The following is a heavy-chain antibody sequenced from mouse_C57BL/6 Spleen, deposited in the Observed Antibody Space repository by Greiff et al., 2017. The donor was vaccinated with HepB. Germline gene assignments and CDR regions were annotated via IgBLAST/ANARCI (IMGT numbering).Heavy chain of an antibody. CDR2: INPSNGGT. CDR1: GYTFTSYW. D-gene: IGHD1-1*01. V-gene: IGHV1-53*01. CDR3: AQIRDGSSFGGYYAMDY. J-gene: IGHJ4*01. Sequence: VQLQESGTELVKPGASVKLSCKASGYTFTSYWMHWVKQRPGQGLEWIGNINPSNGGTNYNEKFKSKATLTVDKSSSTAYMQLSSLTSEDSAVYYCAQIRDGSSFGGYYAMDYWGQGTSVTVSS.